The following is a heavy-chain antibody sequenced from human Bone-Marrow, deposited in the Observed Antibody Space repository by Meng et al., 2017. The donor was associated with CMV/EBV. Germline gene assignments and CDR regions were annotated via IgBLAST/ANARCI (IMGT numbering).Heavy chain of an antibody. CDR3: ARDVSTWIQQRAYGMDV. J-gene: IGHJ6*02. Sequence: GESLKISCVVSGFSFNTYSMNWVRQAPGKGLEWVSSISSSSSYIYYADSVKGRFTISRDNAKNSLYLQMNSLRAEDTAVYYCARDVSTWIQQRAYGMDVWGQGTTVTVSS. CDR1: GFSFNTYS. CDR2: ISSSSSYI. V-gene: IGHV3-21*01. D-gene: IGHD5-18*01.